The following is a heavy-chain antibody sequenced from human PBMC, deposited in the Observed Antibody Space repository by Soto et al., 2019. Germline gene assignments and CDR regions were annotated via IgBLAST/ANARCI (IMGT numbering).Heavy chain of an antibody. J-gene: IGHJ5*02. CDR1: GFTFSGYP. D-gene: IGHD6-13*01. Sequence: EVQLVESGGGLVQPGGSLRLSCAASGFTFSGYPMNWVRQAPGKGLEWISYVGGSSGTIYYADSVKGRFTISRDNAKNSLYRQMTSLRAEDTAVYYCAREGLSSNWLNWFDPWGQGTLVTVSS. CDR2: VGGSSGTI. V-gene: IGHV3-48*01. CDR3: AREGLSSNWLNWFDP.